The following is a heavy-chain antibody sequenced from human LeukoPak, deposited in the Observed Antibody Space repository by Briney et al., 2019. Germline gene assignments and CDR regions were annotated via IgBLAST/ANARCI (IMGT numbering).Heavy chain of an antibody. CDR1: GFTFSNYR. J-gene: IGHJ4*02. Sequence: GGSLRLSCVASGFTFSNYRMHCVRQVPGKGLVWVSRINGDGSGIAYADSVKGRFTISRDNAKNTVYLQMNSLKVEDTAVYYCVSGLIATCGSSGNYWGQGTLVTVSS. CDR3: VSGLIATCGSSGNY. D-gene: IGHD1-26*01. CDR2: INGDGSGI. V-gene: IGHV3-74*01.